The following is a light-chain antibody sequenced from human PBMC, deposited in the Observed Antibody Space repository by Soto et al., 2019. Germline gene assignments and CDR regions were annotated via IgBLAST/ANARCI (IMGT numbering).Light chain of an antibody. J-gene: IGLJ2*01. CDR1: SNDVGTYDY. CDR3: SSYADTKTAI. Sequence: QSVLTQPPSASGSPGQSVTISCTGTSNDVGTYDYVSWYQQHPGKAPKLMIFEVSKRPSGVPDRFSGSKSGNTASLTVSGLQAEDEGDYYCSSYADTKTAIFGGGTKLTVL. V-gene: IGLV2-8*01. CDR2: EVS.